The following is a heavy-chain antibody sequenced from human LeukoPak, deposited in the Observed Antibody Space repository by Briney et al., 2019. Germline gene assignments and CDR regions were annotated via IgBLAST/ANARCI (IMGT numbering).Heavy chain of an antibody. CDR2: ISSDGSGK. CDR3: GRVRPGDADY. Sequence: GGSLRLSCAASGFTFSTYWMTWIPRAPGKGLEWVASISSDGSGKYYMDSVKGRFTISRDNAKNSLFLQMNSLGAEDTAVYHCGRVRPGDADYWGQGTLVTVSS. V-gene: IGHV3-7*01. CDR1: GFTFSTYW. J-gene: IGHJ4*02. D-gene: IGHD1-26*01.